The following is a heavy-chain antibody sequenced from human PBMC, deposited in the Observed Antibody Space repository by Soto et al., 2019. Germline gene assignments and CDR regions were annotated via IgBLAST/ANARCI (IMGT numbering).Heavy chain of an antibody. D-gene: IGHD3-10*01. J-gene: IGHJ5*02. CDR3: ARLYMVRGVMNWLDP. CDR2: IYHSGST. Sequence: SETLSLTCAVSGGSISSSNWWSWVRQPPGKGLEWIGEIYHSGSTNYNPSLKSQVTISVDKSKNQFSLKLSSVTAADTAVYYCARLYMVRGVMNWLDPWGQGTLVTVS. CDR1: GGSISSSNW. V-gene: IGHV4-4*02.